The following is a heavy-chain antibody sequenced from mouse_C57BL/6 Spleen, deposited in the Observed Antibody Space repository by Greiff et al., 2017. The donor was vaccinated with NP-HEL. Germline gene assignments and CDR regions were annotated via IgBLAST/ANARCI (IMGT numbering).Heavy chain of an antibody. CDR1: GFNIKDYY. J-gene: IGHJ4*01. Sequence: VQLQQSGAELVKPGASVKLSCTASGFNIKDYYMHWVKQRTEQGLEWIGRIDPEDGETKYAPKFPGKAPITADTSSNTAYLQLSSLTSEDTAVYYCARSTTVVATDAMDYWGQGTSVTVSS. V-gene: IGHV14-2*01. CDR3: ARSTTVVATDAMDY. CDR2: IDPEDGET. D-gene: IGHD1-1*01.